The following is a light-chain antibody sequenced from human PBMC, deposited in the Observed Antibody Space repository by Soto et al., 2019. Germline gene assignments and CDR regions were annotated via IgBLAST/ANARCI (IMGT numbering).Light chain of an antibody. CDR1: NIGTKG. V-gene: IGLV3-21*02. Sequence: SYELTQPPSVSVAPGQTATITCGGDNIGTKGVHWYQQKAGQAPELVVYNGRDRPSGIPERFSGSNSGNTATLTITRVEAGDEADFYCQVRESPSDYSVVFGGGTKLTVL. J-gene: IGLJ3*02. CDR2: NGR. CDR3: QVRESPSDYSVV.